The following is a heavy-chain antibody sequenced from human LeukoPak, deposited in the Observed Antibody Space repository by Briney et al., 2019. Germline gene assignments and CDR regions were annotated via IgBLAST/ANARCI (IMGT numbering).Heavy chain of an antibody. CDR2: ISDSSNTI. V-gene: IGHV3-48*02. D-gene: IGHD6-13*01. Sequence: PGGSLRLSCTASGFSFSTYTMTWVRQAPGKGLEWVSYISDSSNTIYYADSVKGRFTISRDNAKNSLYLQMNTLRDEDTAVYYCARDRYTSRWYILDYWGQGTLVTVSS. J-gene: IGHJ4*02. CDR1: GFSFSTYT. CDR3: ARDRYTSRWYILDY.